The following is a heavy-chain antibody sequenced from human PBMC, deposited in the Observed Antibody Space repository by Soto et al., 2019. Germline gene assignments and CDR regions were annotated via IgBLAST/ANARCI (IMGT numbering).Heavy chain of an antibody. CDR2: LKGDGSKE. D-gene: IGHD3-3*01. Sequence: EVQLVESGGDLVQPGESLRLSCTASGFTFSGFWMAWVRHVPGKGLEWVANLKGDGSKENYVDSVKGRFTISRDNAKNSLYLQMNSLRAEDTALYYCARVPNYGLSSVYYDVFDAWGQGTMVTVSS. CDR1: GFTFSGFW. CDR3: ARVPNYGLSSVYYDVFDA. J-gene: IGHJ3*01. V-gene: IGHV3-7*01.